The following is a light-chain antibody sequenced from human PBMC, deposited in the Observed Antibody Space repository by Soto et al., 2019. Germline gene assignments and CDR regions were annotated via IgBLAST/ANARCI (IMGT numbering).Light chain of an antibody. J-gene: IGKJ1*01. CDR1: QSISSW. Sequence: DIHMTQSPSTLSASVGDRVTITCRASQSISSWLAWYQQKPGKAPKLLIYDASSLESGVPSRFSGSGSGTEFTPTISSLQPDDFAPYYCQQYNSSPRTSGNGTKVEI. CDR2: DAS. V-gene: IGKV1-5*01. CDR3: QQYNSSPRT.